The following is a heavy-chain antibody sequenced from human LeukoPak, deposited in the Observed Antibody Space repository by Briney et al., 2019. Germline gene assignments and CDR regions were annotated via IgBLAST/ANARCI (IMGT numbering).Heavy chain of an antibody. CDR1: GFTFSSYG. V-gene: IGHV3-33*01. J-gene: IGHJ4*02. CDR3: ARVMNSGYADY. CDR2: IWYDGSNK. Sequence: PGRSLRLSRAASGFTFSSYGMHWVRQAPGKGLEWVAVIWYDGSNKYYADSVKGRFTISRDNSKNTLYLQMNSLRAEDTAVYYCARVMNSGYADYWGQGTLVTVSS. D-gene: IGHD5-12*01.